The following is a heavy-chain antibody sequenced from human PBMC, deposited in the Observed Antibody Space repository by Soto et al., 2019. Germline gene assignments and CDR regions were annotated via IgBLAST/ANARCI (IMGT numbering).Heavy chain of an antibody. D-gene: IGHD4-17*01. Sequence: SETLSLTCTVSGGSISSYYWSWIRQPPGKGLEWIGYIYYSGSTNYNPSLKSRVTISVDTSKNQFSLKLSSVTAADTAVYYCAKNRGRVTTSWHFDYWGQGTLVTVSS. CDR2: IYYSGST. J-gene: IGHJ4*02. V-gene: IGHV4-59*01. CDR3: AKNRGRVTTSWHFDY. CDR1: GGSISSYY.